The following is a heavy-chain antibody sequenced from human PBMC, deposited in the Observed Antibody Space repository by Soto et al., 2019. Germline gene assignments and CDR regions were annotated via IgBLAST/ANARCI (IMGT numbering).Heavy chain of an antibody. CDR1: GFTFSSYG. J-gene: IGHJ4*02. D-gene: IGHD3-3*01. CDR2: ISYDGSNK. V-gene: IGHV3-30*03. CDR3: ATEITIFGVVFNRRSYFDY. Sequence: QVQLVESGGGVVQPGRSLRLSCAASGFTFSSYGMHWVRQAPGKGLEWVADISYDGSNKYYADSVKGRFTISRDNTKNTLYLQINSLSAEDTAVYYCATEITIFGVVFNRRSYFDYWGQGSLVTVSS.